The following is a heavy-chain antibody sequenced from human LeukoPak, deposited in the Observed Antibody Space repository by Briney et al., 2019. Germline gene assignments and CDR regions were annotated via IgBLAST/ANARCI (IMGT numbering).Heavy chain of an antibody. D-gene: IGHD4-17*01. CDR3: ARDGFTVTTPDYNYGMDV. V-gene: IGHV3-33*08. J-gene: IGHJ6*02. Sequence: GGSLRLSCAASGFTVSSYGMHWVRQAPGKGLEWVAFIWYDGSNKYYGDSVKGRFTISRDNSKNTLYLQMNSLRADDTAVYYCARDGFTVTTPDYNYGMDVWGQGATVTVSS. CDR2: IWYDGSNK. CDR1: GFTVSSYG.